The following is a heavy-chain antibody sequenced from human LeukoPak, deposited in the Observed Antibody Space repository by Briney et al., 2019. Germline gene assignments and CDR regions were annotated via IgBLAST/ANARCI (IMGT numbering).Heavy chain of an antibody. CDR1: GFTFRSYA. Sequence: QPGRSLRLSCAASGFTFRSYAMHWVRQAPGEGLEWVADISYDGRNKYYADSVKGRFTISRDNSKNTLYLQMNSLRAEDTAVYSCARDSGSYPESYFDYWGQGTLVTVSS. CDR2: ISYDGRNK. CDR3: ARDSGSYPESYFDY. J-gene: IGHJ4*02. D-gene: IGHD1-26*01. V-gene: IGHV3-30*01.